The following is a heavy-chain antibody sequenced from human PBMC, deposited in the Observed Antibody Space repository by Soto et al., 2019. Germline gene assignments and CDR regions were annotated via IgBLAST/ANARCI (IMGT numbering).Heavy chain of an antibody. J-gene: IGHJ6*02. V-gene: IGHV6-1*01. Sequence: SQTLSLPCAISGDSVSSNSAAWNWIRQSPSRGLEWLGRTYYRSKWYNDYAVSVKSRITINPDTSKNQFSLQLNSVTPEDTAVYYCARESCSSTSCYVRRYYHYYYYGMDVWGQGTTVTVSS. D-gene: IGHD2-2*01. CDR1: GDSVSSNSAA. CDR3: ARESCSSTSCYVRRYYHYYYYGMDV. CDR2: TYYRSKWYN.